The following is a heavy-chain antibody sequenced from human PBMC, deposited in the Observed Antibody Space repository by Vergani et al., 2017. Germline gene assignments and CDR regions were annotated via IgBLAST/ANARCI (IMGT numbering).Heavy chain of an antibody. D-gene: IGHD2-2*02. CDR1: GFALNRHA. J-gene: IGHJ4*02. Sequence: QVQLVESGGGVVQPGTSLRLSCVVSGFALNRHAMYWVRQAPGKGLEGVVGISFDGTNEYYQDLVKGRFTIFRDIAKNTLYLQVSSLGLEDTGVYHCVRDRGLCAGGRCYTDAWDYWGQGTPVTVSS. V-gene: IGHV3-30-3*01. CDR3: VRDRGLCAGGRCYTDAWDY. CDR2: ISFDGTNE.